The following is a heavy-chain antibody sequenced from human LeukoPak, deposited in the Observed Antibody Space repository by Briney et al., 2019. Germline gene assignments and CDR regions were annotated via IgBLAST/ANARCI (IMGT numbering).Heavy chain of an antibody. CDR1: GYTFTSYD. J-gene: IGHJ4*02. CDR3: AREGGDTIMASEGY. D-gene: IGHD5-18*01. V-gene: IGHV7-4-1*02. CDR2: INTNTGNP. Sequence: EASVKVSCKASGYTFTSYDINWVRQATGQGLEWMGWINTNTGNPTYAQDFTGRFVFSLDTSVSTAYLQISSLKAEDTAVYYCAREGGDTIMASEGYWGQGTLVTVSS.